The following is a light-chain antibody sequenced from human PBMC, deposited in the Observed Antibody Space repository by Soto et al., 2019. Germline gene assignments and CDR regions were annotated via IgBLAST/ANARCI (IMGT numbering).Light chain of an antibody. CDR1: SSDVGGYNF. Sequence: QSALTQPASVSGSPGQSITISCTGTSSDVGGYNFVSWYQHHPAKAPKLMIYDVSNRPSGVSNRFSGSKSGYTASLTISGLQAEDEAHYYCSSFTSSDTLVVFGGGTKLTVL. CDR2: DVS. CDR3: SSFTSSDTLVV. J-gene: IGLJ2*01. V-gene: IGLV2-14*03.